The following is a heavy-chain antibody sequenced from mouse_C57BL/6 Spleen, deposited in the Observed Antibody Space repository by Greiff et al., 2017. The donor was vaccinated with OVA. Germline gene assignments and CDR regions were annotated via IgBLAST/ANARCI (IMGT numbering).Heavy chain of an antibody. J-gene: IGHJ4*01. CDR3: AKTGAQANYAMDY. V-gene: IGHV2-5*01. CDR2: IWRGGST. D-gene: IGHD3-2*02. CDR1: GFSLTSYG. Sequence: VMLVESGPGLVQPSQSLSITCTVSGFSLTSYGVHWVRQSPGKGLEWLGVIWRGGSTDYNAAFMSRLSITKDNSKSQVFFKMNSLQADDTAIYYCAKTGAQANYAMDYWGQGTSVTVSS.